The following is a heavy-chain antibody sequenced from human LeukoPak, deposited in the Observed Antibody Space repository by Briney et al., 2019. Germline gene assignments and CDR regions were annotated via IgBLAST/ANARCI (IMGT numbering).Heavy chain of an antibody. D-gene: IGHD1-26*01. CDR1: GGSISSSSYY. CDR2: IYYSGST. V-gene: IGHV4-39*07. Sequence: PSQTLSLTCTVSGGSISSSSYYWGWIRQPPGKGLEWIGSIYYSGSTYYNPSLKSRVTISVDTSKNQFSLKLSSVTAADTAVYYCARGSGSLGAFDIWGQGTMVTVSS. CDR3: ARGSGSLGAFDI. J-gene: IGHJ3*02.